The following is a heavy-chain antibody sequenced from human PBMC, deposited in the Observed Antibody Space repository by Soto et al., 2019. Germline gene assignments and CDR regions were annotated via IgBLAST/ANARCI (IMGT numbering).Heavy chain of an antibody. CDR1: GFTFSSYG. J-gene: IGHJ4*02. CDR2: ISYDGSKK. CDR3: AKDRHDYSNYFDH. Sequence: QVQLVESGGGVVQPGRSLRLSCAASGFTFSSYGMHWVRQAPGKGLEWVTVISYDGSKKYYVDSVKGRFTISRDNSKNTLYLQMNSLRAEDTAVYYCAKDRHDYSNYFDHWGQGTLVTVSS. D-gene: IGHD4-4*01. V-gene: IGHV3-30*18.